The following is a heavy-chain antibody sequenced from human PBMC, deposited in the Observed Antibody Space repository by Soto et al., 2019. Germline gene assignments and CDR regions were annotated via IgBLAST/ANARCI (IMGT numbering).Heavy chain of an antibody. J-gene: IGHJ4*02. CDR2: ISTGGAYM. CDR3: AIDIAFRGGHYFDP. V-gene: IGHV3-21*06. Sequence: EVQLVESGGGLVKAGGSLRLFCTASGFTFRNYNMNWVRQAPGKGLEWVSSISTGGAYMFYADSVKGRFTISRDNAQNPLFLQIDSPGAEDTAVYYGAIDIAFRGGHYFDPGAREPWSPSLQ. D-gene: IGHD3-10*01. CDR1: GFTFRNYN.